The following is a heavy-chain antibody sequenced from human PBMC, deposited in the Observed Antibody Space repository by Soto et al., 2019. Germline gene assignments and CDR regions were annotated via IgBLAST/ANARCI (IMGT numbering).Heavy chain of an antibody. Sequence: QIQLLQSGAEVKKPGASVKFSCRASGYPFTDYYIHWVRQAPGQGLDWLGWINPNSGGTDYAQNFQGRVTITRDTSIRTAYLEVTSLTSDDTAIYFCARDLCPLGNFGYNYGVDVWGQGTTVTVSS. D-gene: IGHD1-7*01. CDR2: INPNSGGT. CDR3: ARDLCPLGNFGYNYGVDV. CDR1: GYPFTDYY. V-gene: IGHV1-2*02. J-gene: IGHJ6*02.